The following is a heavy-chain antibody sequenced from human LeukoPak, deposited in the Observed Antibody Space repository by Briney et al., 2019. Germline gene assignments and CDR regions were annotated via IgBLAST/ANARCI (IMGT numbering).Heavy chain of an antibody. Sequence: PSETLSLTCTVSGGSISSYYWSWIRQPPGKGLEWIGYIYYSGSTNYNPSLKSRVTISVDTSKNQFSLKLSSVTAADTALYYCARRALGYYYYYMDVWGKGTTVTVSS. D-gene: IGHD7-27*01. CDR2: IYYSGST. J-gene: IGHJ6*03. CDR1: GGSISSYY. V-gene: IGHV4-59*01. CDR3: ARRALGYYYYYMDV.